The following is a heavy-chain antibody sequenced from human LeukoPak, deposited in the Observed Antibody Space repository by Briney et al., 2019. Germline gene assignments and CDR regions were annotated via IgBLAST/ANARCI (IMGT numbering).Heavy chain of an antibody. V-gene: IGHV3-30*02. Sequence: GGSLRLSCAASDFIFSNFGMHWVRQAPGKGLEWVAFIPYDGSNKYYADSVTGRFTISRDNSKNTLYLQMNNLRAEDTALYYCAKWDSRGWSFDSWGQGTLVTVSS. CDR3: AKWDSRGWSFDS. D-gene: IGHD6-19*01. CDR1: DFIFSNFG. J-gene: IGHJ4*02. CDR2: IPYDGSNK.